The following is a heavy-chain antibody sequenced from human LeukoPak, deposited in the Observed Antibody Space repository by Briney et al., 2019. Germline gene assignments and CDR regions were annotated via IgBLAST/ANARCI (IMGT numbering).Heavy chain of an antibody. V-gene: IGHV3-21*01. D-gene: IGHD1-26*01. J-gene: IGHJ4*02. CDR2: ISSSSSYI. Sequence: GGSLRLSCAASGFTFSSYSMNWVRQAPGKGLEWVSSISSSSSYIYYADSVKGRFTISRDNAKNSLYLQMNSLRAEDTAVYYCARDYSGCYYGQGYYFDYWGQGTLVTVCS. CDR3: ARDYSGCYYGQGYYFDY. CDR1: GFTFSSYS.